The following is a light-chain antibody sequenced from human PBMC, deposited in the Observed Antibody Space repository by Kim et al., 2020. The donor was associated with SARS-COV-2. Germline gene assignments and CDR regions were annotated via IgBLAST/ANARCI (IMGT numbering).Light chain of an antibody. Sequence: GQSGTISCTGTSNDVCGYNYVSWYQQHPGKAPKLLISDVTKRPSGVPDRFSGSKSGSTASLTISGLQAEDEADYYCCSYAGSYTWVFGGGTQLTVL. J-gene: IGLJ3*02. V-gene: IGLV2-11*03. CDR1: SNDVCGYNY. CDR3: CSYAGSYTWV. CDR2: DVT.